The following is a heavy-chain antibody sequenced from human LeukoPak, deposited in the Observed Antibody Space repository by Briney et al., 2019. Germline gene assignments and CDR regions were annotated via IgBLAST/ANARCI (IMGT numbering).Heavy chain of an antibody. V-gene: IGHV1-69-2*01. D-gene: IGHD5-24*01. CDR2: VDPEDGET. CDR3: ATGSATIGRWFDP. CDR1: GYTFTDYY. J-gene: IGHJ5*02. Sequence: ATVKISCKVPGYTFTDYYMHWVQQAPGKGLEWMGLVDPEDGETIYAEKFRGRVTITADTSTDTAYMELSSLRSEDTAVYYCATGSATIGRWFDPWGQGTLVTVSS.